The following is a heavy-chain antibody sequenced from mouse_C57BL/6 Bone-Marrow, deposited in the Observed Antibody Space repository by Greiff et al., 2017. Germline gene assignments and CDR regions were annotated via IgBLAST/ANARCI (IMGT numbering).Heavy chain of an antibody. CDR2: IHPNSGST. V-gene: IGHV1-64*01. CDR3: ASAYYSRVYFAY. J-gene: IGHJ2*01. Sequence: QVQLQQPGAELVKPGASVKLSCKASGYTFTSYWMHWVKQRPGQGLEWIGMIHPNSGSTNYNEKFKSKATLTVDKSSSTAYMQLSSLTSEDSAVYYCASAYYSRVYFAYWGQGTTLTVSS. CDR1: GYTFTSYW. D-gene: IGHD2-5*01.